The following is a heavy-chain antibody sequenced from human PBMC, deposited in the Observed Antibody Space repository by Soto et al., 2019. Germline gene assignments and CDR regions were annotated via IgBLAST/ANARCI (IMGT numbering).Heavy chain of an antibody. J-gene: IGHJ3*02. CDR1: GGTFSSYA. V-gene: IGHV1-69*04. D-gene: IGHD2-21*02. CDR3: ARDLIVVVTANSAGDAFDI. CDR2: IIPILGIA. Sequence: QVQLVQSGAEVKKPGSSVKVSCKASGGTFSSYAISWVRQAPGQGLEWMGRIIPILGIANYAQKFQGRVTINAGKXXSXDSXELSSLRSEDTAVYYCARDLIVVVTANSAGDAFDIWGQGTMVTVSS.